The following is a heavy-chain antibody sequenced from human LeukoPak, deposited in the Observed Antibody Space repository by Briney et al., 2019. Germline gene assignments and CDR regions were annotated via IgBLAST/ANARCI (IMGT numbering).Heavy chain of an antibody. V-gene: IGHV3-66*01. D-gene: IGHD1-26*01. Sequence: GGSLRLSCAASGFTVSSNYMSWVRQAPGKGLEWVSVIYSGGSTYYADSVKGRFTISRDNSKNTLYLQMNSLRAEDTAVYYCATYSSGSPVGLWYGMDVWGQGTTVTVSS. CDR3: ATYSSGSPVGLWYGMDV. J-gene: IGHJ6*02. CDR2: IYSGGST. CDR1: GFTVSSNY.